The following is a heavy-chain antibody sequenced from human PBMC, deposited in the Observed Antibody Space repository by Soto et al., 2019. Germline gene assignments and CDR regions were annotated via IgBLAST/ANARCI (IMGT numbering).Heavy chain of an antibody. V-gene: IGHV4-61*08. CDR1: GGSVSSGDYF. CDR3: AGSPNYYYYGFDV. Sequence: SETLSLTCTVSGGSVSSGDYFWSWLRQSPGKRLEWIAYIYYSGSTNYNPSLKSRATISIDTSKSQVSLTLTSMTAADAALYYCAGSPNYYYYGFDVWGQGTAVTVSS. CDR2: IYYSGST. D-gene: IGHD3-10*01. J-gene: IGHJ6*02.